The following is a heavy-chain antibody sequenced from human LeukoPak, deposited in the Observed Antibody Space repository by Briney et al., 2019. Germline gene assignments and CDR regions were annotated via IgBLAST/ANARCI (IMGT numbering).Heavy chain of an antibody. V-gene: IGHV4-59*01. Sequence: SETLSLTCTVSGGAISSYYWSWIRQPPGKGLEWIGYIYYSGSTNYNPSLKSRVSISVDTSKNHFSLKLSSMTAADTAVYYCARGRWEQYYFDSWGQGTLVTVSS. CDR3: ARGRWEQYYFDS. CDR2: IYYSGST. D-gene: IGHD1-26*01. J-gene: IGHJ4*02. CDR1: GGAISSYY.